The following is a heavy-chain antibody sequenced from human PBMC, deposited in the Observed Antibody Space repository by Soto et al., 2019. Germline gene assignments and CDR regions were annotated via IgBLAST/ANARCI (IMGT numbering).Heavy chain of an antibody. J-gene: IGHJ4*02. CDR1: GGSISSYY. CDR2: IYYSGST. Sequence: SETLCLTCTVSGGSISSYYWSWIRQPPGKGLEWIGYIYYSGSTNYNPSLKSRVTISVDTSKNQFSLKLSSVTAADTAVYYCARADIVVVPAAMGDQYYFDYWGQGTLVTVSS. CDR3: ARADIVVVPAAMGDQYYFDY. V-gene: IGHV4-59*01. D-gene: IGHD2-2*01.